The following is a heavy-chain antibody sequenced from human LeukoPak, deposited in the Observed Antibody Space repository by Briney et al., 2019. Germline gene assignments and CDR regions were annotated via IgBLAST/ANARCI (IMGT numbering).Heavy chain of an antibody. D-gene: IGHD3-16*01. Sequence: GGSLRLSCAASGFTFSSYGMHWVRQAPGKGLEWVAVIWDDGSNKYYADSVKGRFTISRDNSKNTLYLQMNSLRAEDTAVYYCARVLGGFDAFDIWGQGTMVTVSS. CDR2: IWDDGSNK. V-gene: IGHV3-33*01. CDR3: ARVLGGFDAFDI. J-gene: IGHJ3*02. CDR1: GFTFSSYG.